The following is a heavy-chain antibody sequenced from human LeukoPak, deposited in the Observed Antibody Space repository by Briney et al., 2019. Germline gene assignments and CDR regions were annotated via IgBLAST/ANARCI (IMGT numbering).Heavy chain of an antibody. CDR3: ATARGANSAGYYYYYMDV. CDR2: INHSGST. J-gene: IGHJ6*03. CDR1: GGSFSGYY. V-gene: IGHV4-34*01. Sequence: SETLSLTCAVYGGSFSGYYWSWIRQPPGKGLEWIGEINHSGSTNYNPSLKSRVAISVDTSKNQFSLKLSSVTAADTAVYYCATARGANSAGYYYYYMDVWGKGTTVTVSS. D-gene: IGHD4/OR15-4a*01.